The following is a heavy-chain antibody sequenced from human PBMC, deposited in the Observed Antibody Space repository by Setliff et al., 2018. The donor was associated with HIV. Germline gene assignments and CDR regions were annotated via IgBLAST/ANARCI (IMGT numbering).Heavy chain of an antibody. J-gene: IGHJ4*02. Sequence: SLTCSVSGVSISSYYWSWIRHSPGKGLEWIGIIFPGGATNYNPSLTSRVTISVDTSKNHLFLKLTSVTTADTAVYFCAKSSPSIGYITDCWGQGAQVTVSS. CDR2: IFPGGAT. D-gene: IGHD5-12*01. CDR3: AKSSPSIGYITDC. CDR1: GVSISSYY. V-gene: IGHV4-59*01.